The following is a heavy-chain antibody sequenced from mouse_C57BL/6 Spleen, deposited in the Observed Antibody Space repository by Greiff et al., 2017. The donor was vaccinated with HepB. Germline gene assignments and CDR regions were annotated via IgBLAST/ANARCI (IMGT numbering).Heavy chain of an antibody. D-gene: IGHD2-3*01. V-gene: IGHV5-4*01. Sequence: EVKLMESGGGLVKPGGSLKLSCAASGFTFSSYAMSWVRQTPEKRLEWVATISDGGSYTYYPDNVKGRFTISRDNAKNNLYLQMSHLKSEDTAMYYCAREGYDGYPFDYWGQGTTLTVSS. CDR3: AREGYDGYPFDY. CDR2: ISDGGSYT. CDR1: GFTFSSYA. J-gene: IGHJ2*01.